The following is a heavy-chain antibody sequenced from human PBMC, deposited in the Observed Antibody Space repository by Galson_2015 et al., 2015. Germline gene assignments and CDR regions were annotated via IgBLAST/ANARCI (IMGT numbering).Heavy chain of an antibody. Sequence: SVKVSCKASGYTFTGYYMHWVRQAPGQGLEWMGRINPNSGGTNYAQKLQGRVTMTRDTSISTAYMELSSLRSEDTAVYYCARGGDSSGWYFWFDPWGQGTLVTVSS. J-gene: IGHJ5*02. CDR1: GYTFTGYY. CDR3: ARGGDSSGWYFWFDP. CDR2: INPNSGGT. V-gene: IGHV1-2*06. D-gene: IGHD6-19*01.